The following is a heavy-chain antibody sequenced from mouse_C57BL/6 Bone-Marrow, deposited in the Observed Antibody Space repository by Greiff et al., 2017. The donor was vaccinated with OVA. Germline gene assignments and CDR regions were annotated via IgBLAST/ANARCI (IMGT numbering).Heavy chain of an antibody. CDR3: TSPYDGYYPY. Sequence: VQLKQSGAELVRPGASVKLSCTASGFNIKDYYMYWVKQRPEQGLEWIGRIDPEDGDTEYAPKFHGKATMTADTSSNTAYLQLSSLTSEDTAVYYCTSPYDGYYPYWGQGTLVTVSA. D-gene: IGHD2-3*01. CDR2: IDPEDGDT. V-gene: IGHV14-1*01. CDR1: GFNIKDYY. J-gene: IGHJ3*01.